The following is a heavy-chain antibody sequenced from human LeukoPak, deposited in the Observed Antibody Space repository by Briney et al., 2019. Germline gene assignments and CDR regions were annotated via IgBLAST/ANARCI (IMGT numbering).Heavy chain of an antibody. CDR2: INPSGGST. J-gene: IGHJ5*02. V-gene: IGHV1-46*01. CDR3: AREGIAAAGTGGLVWFDP. Sequence: ASVKVSCKASGGTFSSYAISWVRQAPGQGLEWMGIINPSGGSTSYAQKFQGRVTMTRDTSTSTVYMELSSLRSEDTAVYYCAREGIAAAGTGGLVWFDPWGQGTLVTVSS. CDR1: GGTFSSYA. D-gene: IGHD6-13*01.